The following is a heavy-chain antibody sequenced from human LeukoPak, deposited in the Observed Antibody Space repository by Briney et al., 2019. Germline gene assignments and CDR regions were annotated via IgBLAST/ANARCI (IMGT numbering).Heavy chain of an antibody. Sequence: SETLSLTCAVSGGSISSGGYSWSWIRQPPGKGLEWIGYIYRSGSTYYNPSLKSRVTISVDRSKNQFSLKLSSVTAADTAVYYCARGVRGVINSHYYYYGMDVWGQGTTVTVSS. CDR1: GGSISSGGYS. D-gene: IGHD3-10*01. CDR3: ARGVRGVINSHYYYYGMDV. J-gene: IGHJ6*02. CDR2: IYRSGST. V-gene: IGHV4-30-2*01.